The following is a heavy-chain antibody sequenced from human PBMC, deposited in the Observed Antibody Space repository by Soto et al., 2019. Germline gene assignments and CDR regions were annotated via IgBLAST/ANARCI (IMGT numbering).Heavy chain of an antibody. CDR1: GYTFTGYY. J-gene: IGHJ4*02. CDR2: INPNSGGT. D-gene: IGHD3-22*01. V-gene: IGHV1-2*02. Sequence: ASVNVSCKSSGYTFTGYYIHWVRQAPGQGLESMGWINPNSGGTSYAQKFQGRVTMTRDTSISTAYMELSRLRSDDTAVYYCARESDDSGYWGQGTLVTVSS. CDR3: ARESDDSGY.